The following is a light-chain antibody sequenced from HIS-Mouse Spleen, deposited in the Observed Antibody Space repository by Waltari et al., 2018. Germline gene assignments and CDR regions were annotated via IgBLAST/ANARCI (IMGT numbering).Light chain of an antibody. J-gene: IGKJ1*01. CDR3: QQYNNWPPGT. V-gene: IGKV3-15*01. CDR2: GPS. CDR1: QGVSST. Sequence: EIVMTQYPATLSVSPGERATLSCRASQGVSSTLAWYQHNPGQALRRLIYGPSTRATGIPATFSGSGSGTEFTLTISILQSEDFAVYYCQQYNNWPPGTFGQGTKVEIK.